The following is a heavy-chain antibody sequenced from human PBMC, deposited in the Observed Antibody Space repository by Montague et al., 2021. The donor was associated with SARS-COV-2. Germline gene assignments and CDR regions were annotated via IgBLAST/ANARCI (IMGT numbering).Heavy chain of an antibody. Sequence: TLSLTCTVSGGSISSGGYYWSWIRQHPGKGLGWIGYIYYSGSTYYNPSLKSRVTISVDTSKNQFSLKLSSVTAADTAVYYCARGPRYDSSGYYLGSAFDIWGQGTMVTVSS. CDR1: GGSISSGGYY. D-gene: IGHD3-22*01. J-gene: IGHJ3*02. CDR3: ARGPRYDSSGYYLGSAFDI. V-gene: IGHV4-31*03. CDR2: IYYSGST.